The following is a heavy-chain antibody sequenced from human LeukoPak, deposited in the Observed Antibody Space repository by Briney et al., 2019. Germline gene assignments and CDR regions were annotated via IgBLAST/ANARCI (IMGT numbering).Heavy chain of an antibody. V-gene: IGHV4-59*08. CDR3: ARHSVSGSSLGAFAI. CDR2: IYYSGST. CDR1: GGSISGYY. D-gene: IGHD6-6*01. J-gene: IGHJ3*02. Sequence: PSETLSLTCTVSGGSISGYYWSWIRQPPGKGLEWIGYIYYSGSTSYNPSLKSRVTISVDTSKNQFSLKLSSVTAADTAVYYCARHSVSGSSLGAFAIWGQGTMVTVSS.